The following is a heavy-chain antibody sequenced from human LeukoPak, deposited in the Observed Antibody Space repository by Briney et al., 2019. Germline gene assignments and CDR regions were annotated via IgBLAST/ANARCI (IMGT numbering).Heavy chain of an antibody. CDR1: GYTFTGYY. Sequence: ASVKVSCKASGYTFTGYYMHWVRQAPGQGLEWMGRFNPNSGGTRYAQKFQGRVTMTRDTSISTAYMELSRLRSDHTAVYYCAREYSSGWYGDYWGQGTLVTVSS. D-gene: IGHD6-19*01. CDR3: AREYSSGWYGDY. CDR2: FNPNSGGT. V-gene: IGHV1-2*06. J-gene: IGHJ4*02.